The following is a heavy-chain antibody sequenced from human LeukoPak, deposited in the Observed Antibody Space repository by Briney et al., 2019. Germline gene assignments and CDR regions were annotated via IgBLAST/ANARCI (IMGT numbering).Heavy chain of an antibody. Sequence: GGSLRLSCAASGFNLGSYSMNWVRQAPGDGLEWVSYISSSSSTIYYADSVKGRFTISRDNVKSSLFLQMNSLRADDTAVYYCARDAVYDLWSGIYEGAWFDPWGQGTLVTVSS. CDR2: ISSSSSTI. V-gene: IGHV3-48*01. CDR3: ARDAVYDLWSGIYEGAWFDP. CDR1: GFNLGSYS. J-gene: IGHJ5*02. D-gene: IGHD3-3*01.